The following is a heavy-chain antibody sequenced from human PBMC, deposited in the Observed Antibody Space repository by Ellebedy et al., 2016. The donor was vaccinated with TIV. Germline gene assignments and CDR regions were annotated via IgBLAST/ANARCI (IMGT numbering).Heavy chain of an antibody. CDR1: GFTFSSYA. D-gene: IGHD6-6*01. V-gene: IGHV3-30-3*01. CDR2: ISYDGSNK. Sequence: GESLKISCAASGFTFSSYAMHWVRQAPGKGLEWVAVISYDGSNKYYADSVKGRFTISRDNSKNTLYLQMNSLRAEDTAVYYCASTYSSSYDYWGQGTLVTVSS. J-gene: IGHJ4*02. CDR3: ASTYSSSYDY.